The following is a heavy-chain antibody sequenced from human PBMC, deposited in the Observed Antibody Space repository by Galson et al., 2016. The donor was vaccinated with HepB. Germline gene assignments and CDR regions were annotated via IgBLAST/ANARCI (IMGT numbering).Heavy chain of an antibody. J-gene: IGHJ6*02. Sequence: SLRLSCAASGFTFSSFGMHWVRQAPGKGLEWVAVISFDGNNKYFADSVKGRFTISRDNSENTLYLQMNSLRAEDTAVYYCATPLGYCSGGTCYGGYFYGMDVWGQGTTVIVSS. CDR2: ISFDGNNK. V-gene: IGHV3-30*03. CDR3: ATPLGYCSGGTCYGGYFYGMDV. CDR1: GFTFSSFG. D-gene: IGHD2-15*01.